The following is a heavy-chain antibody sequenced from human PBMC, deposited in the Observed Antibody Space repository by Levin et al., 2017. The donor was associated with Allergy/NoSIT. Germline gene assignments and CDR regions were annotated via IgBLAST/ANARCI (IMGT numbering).Heavy chain of an antibody. D-gene: IGHD2/OR15-2a*01. J-gene: IGHJ6*02. V-gene: IGHV3-7*01. CDR2: IKRDGSEK. CDR3: ARGRGFFYYYGVDV. Sequence: GGSLRLSCAASGFTFSSNWMSWVRQAPGKGLEWVANIKRDGSEKYYVDSVKGRFTISRDNAKYSQYLQMDSLRVEDTGVFYCARGRGFFYYYGVDVWGQGTTVTVSS. CDR1: GFTFSSNW.